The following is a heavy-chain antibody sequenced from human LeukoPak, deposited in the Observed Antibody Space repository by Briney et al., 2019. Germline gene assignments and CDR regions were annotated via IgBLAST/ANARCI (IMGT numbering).Heavy chain of an antibody. CDR1: GYTFTSYY. J-gene: IGHJ4*02. CDR3: ARDPSTYGSGSYYDY. D-gene: IGHD3-10*01. CDR2: INPSGGST. Sequence: GASVKVSCKASGYTFTSYYMHWVRQAPGQGLEWMGIINPSGGSTSYAQKFQGRVTMTRDTSTSTVYMELSSLRSEDTAVYYCARDPSTYGSGSYYDYWGRGTLVTVSS. V-gene: IGHV1-46*01.